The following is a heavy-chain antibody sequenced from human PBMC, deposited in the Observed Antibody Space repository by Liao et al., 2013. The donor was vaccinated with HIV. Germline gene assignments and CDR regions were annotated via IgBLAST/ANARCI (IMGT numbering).Heavy chain of an antibody. CDR3: ARADNSFWTGSHYYFYYMDV. D-gene: IGHD3/OR15-3a*01. CDR1: GGSISSGDYY. CDR2: IYYSGST. J-gene: IGHJ6*03. Sequence: QVQLQESGPGLVKPSQTLSLTCTVSGGSISSGDYYWSWIRQPPGKGLEWIGYIYYSGSTYYNPSLKGRATISLGTSNNQFSLKLTSLTAADTAVYYCARADNSFWTGSHYYFYYMDVWGKGTMVTVSS. V-gene: IGHV4-30-4*08.